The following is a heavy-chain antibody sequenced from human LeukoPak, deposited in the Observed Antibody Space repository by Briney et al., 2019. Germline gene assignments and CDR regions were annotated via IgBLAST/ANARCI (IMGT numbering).Heavy chain of an antibody. CDR3: ARVSYYDFWSGYYIVGAFDY. CDR2: IFHSSGGT. V-gene: IGHV4-4*02. D-gene: IGHD3-3*01. CDR1: GVSISSSRW. Sequence: PSGTLSLTCDVSGVSISSSRWWSWVRQPPGKGLEWIGEIFHSSGGTNYNPSLKSRVTISVDTSKNQFSLKLSSVTAADTAVYYCARVSYYDFWSGYYIVGAFDYWGQGTLVTVSS. J-gene: IGHJ4*02.